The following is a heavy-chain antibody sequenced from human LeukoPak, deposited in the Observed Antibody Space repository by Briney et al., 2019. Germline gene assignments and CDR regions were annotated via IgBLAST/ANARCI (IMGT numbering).Heavy chain of an antibody. J-gene: IGHJ4*02. CDR2: INPNSGGT. Sequence: ASVKVSCKASGYTFTGYYMHWVRQAPGQGLEWMGWINPNSGGTNYAQKFQGRVTMTRDTSISTAYMELSRLRSDDTAVCYCARHVPDWGYSLDYWGQGTLVTVSS. D-gene: IGHD2-15*01. CDR1: GYTFTGYY. CDR3: ARHVPDWGYSLDY. V-gene: IGHV1-2*02.